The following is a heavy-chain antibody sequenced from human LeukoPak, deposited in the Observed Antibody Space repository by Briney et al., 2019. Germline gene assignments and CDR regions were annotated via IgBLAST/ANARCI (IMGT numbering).Heavy chain of an antibody. CDR3: AKREQQLVPPAVGYYDSSGYADY. Sequence: GGSLRLSCAASGFTFSSYGMHWVRQAPGKGLEWVAFIRYDGSNKYYADSVKGRFTISRDNSKNTLYLQMNSLRAEDTAVYYCAKREQQLVPPAVGYYDSSGYADYWGQGTLVTVSS. J-gene: IGHJ4*02. CDR1: GFTFSSYG. V-gene: IGHV3-30*02. CDR2: IRYDGSNK. D-gene: IGHD3-22*01.